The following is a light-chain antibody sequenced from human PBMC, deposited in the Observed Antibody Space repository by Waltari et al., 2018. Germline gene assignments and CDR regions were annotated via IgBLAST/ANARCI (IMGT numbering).Light chain of an antibody. V-gene: IGLV1-40*01. CDR3: QSYDTSLSVV. Sequence: QSVLTQPPSVSGAPGQRVTIPCTGSGSNLGAGYDVHWYQQIPGKAPKLLIYGINNRPSGVPARCAGSQSGTSASLAITGLQADDEADYYCQSYDTSLSVVFGGGTKLTVL. J-gene: IGLJ2*01. CDR1: GSNLGAGYD. CDR2: GIN.